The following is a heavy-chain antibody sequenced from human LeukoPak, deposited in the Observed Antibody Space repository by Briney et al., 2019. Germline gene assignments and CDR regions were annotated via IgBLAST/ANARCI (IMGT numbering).Heavy chain of an antibody. Sequence: PSETLSLTCAVYGGSFSGYYWSWIRQPPGKGLEWIGEINHSGSTNYNPSLKSRVTISVDTSKNQFSLKLSSVTAADTAVYYCARGRYYGSGSYYTFIIGGSYFDYWGQGTLVTVSS. D-gene: IGHD3-10*01. V-gene: IGHV4-34*01. CDR3: ARGRYYGSGSYYTFIIGGSYFDY. J-gene: IGHJ4*02. CDR2: INHSGST. CDR1: GGSFSGYY.